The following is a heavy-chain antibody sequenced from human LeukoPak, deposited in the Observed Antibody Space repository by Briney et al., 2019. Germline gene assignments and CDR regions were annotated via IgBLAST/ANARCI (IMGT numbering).Heavy chain of an antibody. J-gene: IGHJ6*02. V-gene: IGHV6-1*01. CDR3: ARGQQLVPTYYYYGMDV. Sequence: SQTLSLTCAISGDSVSSNSAAWNWIRQSPSRGLEWLGRTYYRSKWYNDYAVSVKSRITINPDTSKNQFSLQLNSVTPEDTAVYYCARGQQLVPTYYYYGMDVWGQGTTVTVSS. CDR1: GDSVSSNSAA. D-gene: IGHD6-13*01. CDR2: TYYRSKWYN.